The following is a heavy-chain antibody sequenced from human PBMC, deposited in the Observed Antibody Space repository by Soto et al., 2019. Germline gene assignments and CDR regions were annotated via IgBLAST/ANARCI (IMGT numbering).Heavy chain of an antibody. CDR1: GYTFTSYV. CDR2: ISAYNGNT. D-gene: IGHD3-3*01. J-gene: IGHJ4*02. V-gene: IGHV1-18*04. Sequence: ASVKGSCSASGYTFTSYVISCMRQAPGQGLEWMGWISAYNGNTNYAQKLQGRVTMTTDTSTSTAYMELRSLRSDDTAVYYCARFRAYDFWSGYSNYYFDYWGRGTLVNVSS. CDR3: ARFRAYDFWSGYSNYYFDY.